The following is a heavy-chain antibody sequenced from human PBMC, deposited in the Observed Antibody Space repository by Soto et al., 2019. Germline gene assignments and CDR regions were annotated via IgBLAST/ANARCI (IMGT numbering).Heavy chain of an antibody. CDR3: VRGAFHHYYLDS. Sequence: EVQLVESGGGLVQPGGSLKLSCAASGFTFSSYWIHWVRQAPGKGLVWVSRVDSGGSTTNYADSVKCRFTISRDNAKNTLYLQMNSLRDEDTAVYHCVRGAFHHYYLDSWGQGTLVTVSS. CDR2: VDSGGSTT. J-gene: IGHJ4*02. CDR1: GFTFSSYW. D-gene: IGHD2-21*01. V-gene: IGHV3-74*01.